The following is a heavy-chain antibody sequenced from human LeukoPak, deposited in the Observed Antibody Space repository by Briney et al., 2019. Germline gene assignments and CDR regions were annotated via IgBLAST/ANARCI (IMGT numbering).Heavy chain of an antibody. D-gene: IGHD2-2*02. CDR1: GGSLSSSSYY. CDR2: IYYSGST. J-gene: IGHJ4*02. CDR3: ARRGIVVVPAAIQEGWDY. Sequence: SETLSLTCTVSGGSLSSSSYYWGWIRQPPGKGLEWIGSIYYSGSTYYNPSLKSRVTISVDTSKNQFSLKLSSVTAADTAVYYCARRGIVVVPAAIQEGWDYWGQGTLVTVSS. V-gene: IGHV4-39*01.